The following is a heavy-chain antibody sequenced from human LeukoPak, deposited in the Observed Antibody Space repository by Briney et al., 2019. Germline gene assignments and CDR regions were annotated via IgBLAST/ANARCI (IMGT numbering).Heavy chain of an antibody. CDR1: GGSFSGYY. V-gene: IGHV4-34*01. CDR2: INHSGSA. J-gene: IGHJ4*02. CDR3: ARGCPGY. Sequence: SETLSLTCAVYGGSFSGYYWTWIRQTPGKGLEWIGQINHSGSANYNPSLKSRVTTSVDTSKNQFSLKLASVTAADTAVYYCARGCPGYWGQGTLVTVSS.